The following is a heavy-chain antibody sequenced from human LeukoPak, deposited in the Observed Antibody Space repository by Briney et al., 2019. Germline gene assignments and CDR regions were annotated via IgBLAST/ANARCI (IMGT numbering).Heavy chain of an antibody. J-gene: IGHJ4*02. V-gene: IGHV4-34*01. CDR3: ARGRSYYDSSGFPEFDY. CDR2: INHSGST. D-gene: IGHD3-22*01. CDR1: GGSFSGYY. Sequence: KPSETLSLTCAVYGGSFSGYYWSWIRQPPGKGLEWIGEINHSGSTNYNPSLKSRVTISVDTPKNQFSLKLSSVTAADTAVYYCARGRSYYDSSGFPEFDYWGQGTLVTVSS.